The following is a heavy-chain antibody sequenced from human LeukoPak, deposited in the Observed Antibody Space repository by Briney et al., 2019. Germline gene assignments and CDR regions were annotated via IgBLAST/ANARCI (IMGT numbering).Heavy chain of an antibody. V-gene: IGHV4-59*08. Sequence: SETLSLTCTVSGGSISSYYWSWIRQPPGKGLEWIGYIYYSGSTNYKPSLKSRVTISVDTSKNQFSLKLSSVTAADTAVYYCARRRYDSSGYDAFDIWGQGTMVTVSS. CDR2: IYYSGST. J-gene: IGHJ3*02. CDR3: ARRRYDSSGYDAFDI. CDR1: GGSISSYY. D-gene: IGHD3-22*01.